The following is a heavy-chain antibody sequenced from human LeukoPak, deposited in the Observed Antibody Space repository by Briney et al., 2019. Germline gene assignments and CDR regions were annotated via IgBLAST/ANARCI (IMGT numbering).Heavy chain of an antibody. Sequence: PGGSLRLSCAASGLTFSTYGMHWVRQAPGKGLEWVAVIWFDGSDKYYADSVKGRFTMSRDNSKNTLYLQMNSLRAEDTALYFCAKGLWGTTVTPLDYWGQGTLVTVSS. CDR1: GLTFSTYG. J-gene: IGHJ4*02. V-gene: IGHV3-33*06. CDR3: AKGLWGTTVTPLDY. CDR2: IWFDGSDK. D-gene: IGHD4-17*01.